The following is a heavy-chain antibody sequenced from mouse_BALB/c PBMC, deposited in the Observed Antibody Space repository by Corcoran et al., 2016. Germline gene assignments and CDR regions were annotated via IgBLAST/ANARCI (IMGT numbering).Heavy chain of an antibody. CDR2: INPGSGGT. V-gene: IGHV1-54*01. CDR1: GYAFTNYL. Sequence: QVQLQQSGAELVRPGTSVKVSCKASGYAFTNYLIEWVKQRPGQGLEWIGVINPGSGGTNYNEKFKGKATLTADKSSSTAYMQLSSLTSDDSAVYFCASDGNYAYWYFDVWGAGTTVTVSS. D-gene: IGHD2-1*01. J-gene: IGHJ1*01. CDR3: ASDGNYAYWYFDV.